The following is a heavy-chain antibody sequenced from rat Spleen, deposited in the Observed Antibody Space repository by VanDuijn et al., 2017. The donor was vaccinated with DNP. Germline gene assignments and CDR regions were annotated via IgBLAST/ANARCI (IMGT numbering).Heavy chain of an antibody. V-gene: IGHV5-58*01. Sequence: EVQIVETGGGLVEPGRSLKVSCVASGFTFSGYWMYWIRQAPGKGLEWVASINTDGDSTYYLESVKGRFTISRANAENTVYLQMNSLRFDDTATYYCARHAITTGAFDYWGQGVMVTVSS. CDR2: INTDGDST. J-gene: IGHJ2*01. CDR1: GFTFSGYW. D-gene: IGHD1-1*01. CDR3: ARHAITTGAFDY.